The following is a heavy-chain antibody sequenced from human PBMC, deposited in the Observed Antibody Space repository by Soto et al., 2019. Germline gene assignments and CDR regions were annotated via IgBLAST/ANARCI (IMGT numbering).Heavy chain of an antibody. J-gene: IGHJ5*01. Sequence: GGSLRLSCAASGFTFSRYGMNWVRQAPGKGLEWVSSISSSTSYVYYADSVKGRFSVSRDNAKKILYLEMYALRTEDTAVYYCARDPSEGRVGNWFESWGQGTLVTVS. V-gene: IGHV3-21*01. CDR2: ISSSTSYV. D-gene: IGHD2-2*01. CDR1: GFTFSRYG. CDR3: ARDPSEGRVGNWFES.